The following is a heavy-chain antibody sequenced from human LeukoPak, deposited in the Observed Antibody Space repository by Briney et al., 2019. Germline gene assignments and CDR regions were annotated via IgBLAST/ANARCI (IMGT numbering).Heavy chain of an antibody. J-gene: IGHJ3*02. D-gene: IGHD1-1*01. CDR2: ISSSSSYI. CDR1: GFTFSSYA. Sequence: GGSLRLSCEASGFTFSSYAMSWVRQAPGKGLEWVSSISSSSSYIYYADSVKGRFTISRDNAKNSLYLQMNSLRAEDTAVYYCARDGQLERRAFDIWGQGTMVTVSS. V-gene: IGHV3-21*01. CDR3: ARDGQLERRAFDI.